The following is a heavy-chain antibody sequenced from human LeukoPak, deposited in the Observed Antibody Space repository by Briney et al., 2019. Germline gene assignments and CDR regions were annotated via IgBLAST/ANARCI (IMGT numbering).Heavy chain of an antibody. D-gene: IGHD6-19*01. CDR1: GCTFSSCA. V-gene: IGHV3-23*01. CDR2: ISGSGGST. J-gene: IGHJ4*02. Sequence: AGGSLRLSCAAAGCTFSSCAMSVVRQAPGKGLEWVSAISGSGGSTYYADSVKGRFTISRDNSRNTLYLPMNSLRAEDTAVSYCALSLVAGSGWLFDYWGQGTLVTVSS. CDR3: ALSLVAGSGWLFDY.